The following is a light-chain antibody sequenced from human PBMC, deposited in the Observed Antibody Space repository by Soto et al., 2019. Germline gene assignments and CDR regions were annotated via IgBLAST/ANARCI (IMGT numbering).Light chain of an antibody. J-gene: IGKJ3*01. CDR2: DAS. Sequence: EIVLTQSPATLSLSPGERATLSCRASQSVSSYLAWYQQKPGQAPRLLIYDASNSATRIPARFSGSGSGADFTLTISSLEPEDFAVYYCQQRSHWPPTFGPGTKVDIK. V-gene: IGKV3-11*01. CDR3: QQRSHWPPT. CDR1: QSVSSY.